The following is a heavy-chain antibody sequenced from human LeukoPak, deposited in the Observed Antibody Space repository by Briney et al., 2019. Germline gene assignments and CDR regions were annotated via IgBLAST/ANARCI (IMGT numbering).Heavy chain of an antibody. CDR3: ARWLTT. J-gene: IGHJ5*02. D-gene: IGHD3-9*01. CDR1: GDSVSNNSAS. V-gene: IGHV6-1*01. CDR2: TYYRSRWYK. Sequence: SQTLSLTCVISGDSVSNNSASWNWIRQSPSRGLEWLGRTYYRSRWYKDYAVSVKSRVTINPDTSKNQFSLQLNSVTPEDTAVYYCARWLTTWGQGTLVTVSS.